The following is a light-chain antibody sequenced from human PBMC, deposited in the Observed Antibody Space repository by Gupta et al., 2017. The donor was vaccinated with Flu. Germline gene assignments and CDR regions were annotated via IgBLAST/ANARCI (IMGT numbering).Light chain of an antibody. V-gene: IGKV3D-11*02. Sequence: IMLTQSPATLSLSPGDTATLSCRASQSVGTYVAWYQQTPGQAPRLLIYDTSNRATGIPDRFSGSGDGTDFTLTITSREPEDFAVYYCQQLSSGHPTITFGGGTKVE. CDR1: QSVGTY. CDR3: QQLSSGHPTIT. J-gene: IGKJ4*01. CDR2: DTS.